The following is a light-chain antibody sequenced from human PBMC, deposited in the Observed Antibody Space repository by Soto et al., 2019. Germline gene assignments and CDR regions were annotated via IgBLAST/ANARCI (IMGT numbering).Light chain of an antibody. CDR3: QQYNSYPVT. CDR1: QYLRHD. Sequence: AIQMTQSPSSLSASVGDSVTITCRASQYLRHDLDWYQQRPGKAPKFLIYKASSLGSGVPSRFSGSGSGTEFTLTISSLQPDDFATYYCQQYNSYPVTFGGGTKVEIK. V-gene: IGKV1-13*02. CDR2: KAS. J-gene: IGKJ4*01.